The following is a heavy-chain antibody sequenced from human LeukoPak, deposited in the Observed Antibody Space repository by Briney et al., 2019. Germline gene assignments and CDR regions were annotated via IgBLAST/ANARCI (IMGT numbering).Heavy chain of an antibody. CDR3: AKFCSGGSCYSYFQH. V-gene: IGHV3-23*01. Sequence: GGSLRLSCAASGFTFSSYTMSWVRQAPGKGLEWVSAISGSGGSTYYADSVKGRFTISRDNSKNTLYLHMNSLRAEDTAVYYCAKFCSGGSCYSYFQHWGQGTLVTVSS. CDR2: ISGSGGST. D-gene: IGHD2-15*01. CDR1: GFTFSSYT. J-gene: IGHJ1*01.